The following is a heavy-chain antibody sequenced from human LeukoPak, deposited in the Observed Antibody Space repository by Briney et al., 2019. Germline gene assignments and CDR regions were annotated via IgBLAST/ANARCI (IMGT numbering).Heavy chain of an antibody. CDR2: IYPGDSDT. V-gene: IGHV5-51*01. CDR1: GYSFTSYW. J-gene: IGHJ6*03. Sequence: GESLKISCKGSGYSFTSYWIGWVRQMPGKGLEWMGIIYPGDSDTRYSPSLQGQVTISADKSISTAYLQWSSLKASDTAMYYCARHLAARKNYYYYYMDVWGKGTTVTVSS. D-gene: IGHD6-6*01. CDR3: ARHLAARKNYYYYYMDV.